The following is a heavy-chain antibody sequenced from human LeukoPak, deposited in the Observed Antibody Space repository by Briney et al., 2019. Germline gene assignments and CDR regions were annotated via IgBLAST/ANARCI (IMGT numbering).Heavy chain of an antibody. D-gene: IGHD3-22*01. Sequence: ASVKVSCKASGGTFSSYAISWVRQAPGQGLEWMGGIIPIFGTANYAQKFQGRVTITADKSTSTACMELSSLRSEDTAVYYCARGGDYYDSSGYRPAWFDPWGQGTLVTVSS. V-gene: IGHV1-69*06. CDR2: IIPIFGTA. CDR1: GGTFSSYA. J-gene: IGHJ5*02. CDR3: ARGGDYYDSSGYRPAWFDP.